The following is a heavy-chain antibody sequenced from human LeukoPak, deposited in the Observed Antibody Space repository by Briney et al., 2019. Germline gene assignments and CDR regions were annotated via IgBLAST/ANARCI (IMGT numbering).Heavy chain of an antibody. Sequence: GASVKVSCKASGYTFTSYGISWVRQAPGQGLEWMGWISAYNGNTNYAQKLQGRVTMTTDTSTSTAYMELRSLRSDDTAVYYCARDIGDYYGSGSLFDPWGQGTLVTVSS. V-gene: IGHV1-18*01. J-gene: IGHJ5*02. CDR2: ISAYNGNT. CDR1: GYTFTSYG. D-gene: IGHD3-10*01. CDR3: ARDIGDYYGSGSLFDP.